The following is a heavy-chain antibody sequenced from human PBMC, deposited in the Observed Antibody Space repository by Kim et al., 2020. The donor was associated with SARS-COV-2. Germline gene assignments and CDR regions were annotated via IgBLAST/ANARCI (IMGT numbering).Heavy chain of an antibody. CDR2: IYYSGST. CDR1: GGSISSGDYY. V-gene: IGHV4-30-4*01. D-gene: IGHD2-15*01. CDR3: ARGVVVAYGMDV. J-gene: IGHJ6*02. Sequence: SETLSLTCTVSGGSISSGDYYWSWIRQPPGKGLEWIGYIYYSGSTYYNPSLKSRVTISVDTSKNQFSLKLSSVTAADTVVYYCARGVVVAYGMDVWGQGTTVTVSS.